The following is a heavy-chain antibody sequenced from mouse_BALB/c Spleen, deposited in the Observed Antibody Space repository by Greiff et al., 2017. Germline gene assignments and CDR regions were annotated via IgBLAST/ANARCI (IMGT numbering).Heavy chain of an antibody. CDR2: ISSGGSYT. D-gene: IGHD2-2*01. CDR3: ARRGGYDGYAMDY. CDR1: GFTFSSYA. J-gene: IGHJ4*01. V-gene: IGHV5-9-3*01. Sequence: VQLKESGGGLVKPGGSLKLSCAASGFTFSSYAMSWVRQTPEKRLEWVATISSGGSYTYYPDSVKGRFTISRDNAKNTLYLQMSSLRSEDTAMYYCARRGGYDGYAMDYWGQGTSVTVSS.